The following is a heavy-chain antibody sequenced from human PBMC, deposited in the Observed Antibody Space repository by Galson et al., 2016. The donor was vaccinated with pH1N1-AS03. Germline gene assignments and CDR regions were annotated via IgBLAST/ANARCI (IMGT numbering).Heavy chain of an antibody. CDR3: SRGAGGYSYG. Sequence: SLRLSCAASGFTFSIYAMTWVRQAPGKGLVWVSRIKGDGSITTYADSVKGRFTISRDNASYTLYLQMNSLRAEDTAVYYCSRGAGGYSYGWGQGTLVTVSS. V-gene: IGHV3-74*03. J-gene: IGHJ4*02. CDR2: IKGDGSIT. CDR1: GFTFSIYA. D-gene: IGHD5-18*01.